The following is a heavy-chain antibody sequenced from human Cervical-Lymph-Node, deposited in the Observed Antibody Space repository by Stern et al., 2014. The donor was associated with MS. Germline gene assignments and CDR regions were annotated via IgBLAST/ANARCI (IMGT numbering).Heavy chain of an antibody. J-gene: IGHJ6*02. D-gene: IGHD6-19*01. CDR3: AREVAGHRLGMMDV. CDR1: GKTFTRYY. V-gene: IGHV1-46*01. Sequence: QMQLVQSGAEVKKPGASVKVSCKASGKTFTRYYIHWVRQAPGQGLEWMGIINPSAGSTRYAQKFQGRVTMTRDTSTSTVYMELSSLRSEDTAVYYCAREVAGHRLGMMDVWGQGTTVTVSS. CDR2: INPSAGST.